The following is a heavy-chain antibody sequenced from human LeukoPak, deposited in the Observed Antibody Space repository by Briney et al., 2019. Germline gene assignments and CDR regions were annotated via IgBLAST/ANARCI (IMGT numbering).Heavy chain of an antibody. CDR3: TTDPHASGWYGGY. D-gene: IGHD6-19*01. CDR2: IKSKTDGGTT. Sequence: GGSLRLSCAASGLTFTNAWMNWVRQAPGKGLEWVGRIKSKTDGGTTDYAAPVKGRFTISRDDPKNTLYLQMNSLKTEDTAVYYCTTDPHASGWYGGYWGQGTLVTVSS. V-gene: IGHV3-15*07. CDR1: GLTFTNAW. J-gene: IGHJ4*02.